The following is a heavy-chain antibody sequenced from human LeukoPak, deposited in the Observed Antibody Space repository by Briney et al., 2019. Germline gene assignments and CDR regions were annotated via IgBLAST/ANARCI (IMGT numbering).Heavy chain of an antibody. D-gene: IGHD6-19*01. CDR1: GFTFSSYE. Sequence: GGSLRLSCAASGFTFSSYELNWVRQAPGMGLEWVSYISSSGSTISYADSVKGRFTISRDNAKNSLYLQMNSLRTEDTALYYCAKDRETGQWLVNPYYFDYWGQGTLVTVSS. J-gene: IGHJ4*02. CDR3: AKDRETGQWLVNPYYFDY. V-gene: IGHV3-48*03. CDR2: ISSSGSTI.